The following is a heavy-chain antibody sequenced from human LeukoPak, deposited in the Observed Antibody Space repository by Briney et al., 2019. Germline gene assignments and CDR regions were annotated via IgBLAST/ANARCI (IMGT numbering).Heavy chain of an antibody. CDR1: NGSITSSTYY. D-gene: IGHD6-13*01. J-gene: IGHJ4*02. CDR2: IYYSGST. V-gene: IGHV4-39*01. CDR3: ASQEAAGYFDY. Sequence: SSETLSLTCTVSNGSITSSTYYWGWIRQPPGKGLEWIGSIYYSGSTYYNPSLKSRVTISVDTSKNQFSLKLSSVTAADTAMYYYASQEAAGYFDYWGQGTLVIVSS.